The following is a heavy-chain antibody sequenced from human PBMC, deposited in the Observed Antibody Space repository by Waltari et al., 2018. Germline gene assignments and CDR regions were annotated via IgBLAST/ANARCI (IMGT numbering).Heavy chain of an antibody. CDR2: IIPIFGTA. D-gene: IGHD2-15*01. CDR1: GGTFSSYA. Sequence: QVQLVQSGAEVKKPGSSVKVSCKASGGTFSSYAISWVRQAPGQGLEWMGGIIPIFGTANYEQKFQGRVTITADESTSTAYMELSSLRSEDTAVYYCARSGYCSGGSCYLSSYYYYGMDVWGQGTTVTVSS. J-gene: IGHJ6*02. V-gene: IGHV1-69*13. CDR3: ARSGYCSGGSCYLSSYYYYGMDV.